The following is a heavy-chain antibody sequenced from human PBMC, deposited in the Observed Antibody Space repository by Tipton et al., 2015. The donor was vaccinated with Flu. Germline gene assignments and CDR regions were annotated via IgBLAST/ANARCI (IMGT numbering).Heavy chain of an antibody. V-gene: IGHV4-38-2*01. CDR3: ARLPYAEIATIGFDY. CDR2: VDHSGRT. CDR1: GYSISTGYY. J-gene: IGHJ4*02. D-gene: IGHD5-24*01. Sequence: LRLSCAVFGYSISTGYYWGWIRQPPGKGLEWVASVDHSGRTYYNPSLRSRVTISADTSNQQFSLNLSSVTASDTAVYYCARLPYAEIATIGFDYWGRGTLVTVSS.